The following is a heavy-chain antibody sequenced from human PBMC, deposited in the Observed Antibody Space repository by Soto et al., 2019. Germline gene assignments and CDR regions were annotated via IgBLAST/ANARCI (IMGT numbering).Heavy chain of an antibody. V-gene: IGHV4-39*01. D-gene: IGHD6-19*01. CDR2: IYYSGST. J-gene: IGHJ6*02. Sequence: AETLSLTCTVSGGSISSSSYYWGWIRQPPGKGLEWIGSIYYSGSTYYNPSLKSRVTISVDTSKNQFSLKLSSVTAADTAVYYCARPVAVAADYYYGMDVWGQGTTVTVSS. CDR1: GGSISSSSYY. CDR3: ARPVAVAADYYYGMDV.